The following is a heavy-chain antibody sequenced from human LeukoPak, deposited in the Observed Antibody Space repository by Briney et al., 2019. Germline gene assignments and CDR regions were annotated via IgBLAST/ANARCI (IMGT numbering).Heavy chain of an antibody. CDR2: ISYDGSNT. V-gene: IGHV3-30*18. Sequence: GGSLRPSCAASGFTFSDYGIHWVRQAPGKGLEWVALISYDGSNTYYADSVKGRFTISRDNSKNTLYLQMNSLRTEDTAVYYCAKGGRSSWHNDYWGQGTLVTVSS. CDR3: AKGGRSSWHNDY. D-gene: IGHD6-13*01. J-gene: IGHJ4*02. CDR1: GFTFSDYG.